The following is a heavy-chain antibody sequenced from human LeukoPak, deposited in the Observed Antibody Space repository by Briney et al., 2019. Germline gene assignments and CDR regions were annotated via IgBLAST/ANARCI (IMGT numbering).Heavy chain of an antibody. CDR2: IYHSGST. Sequence: PSGTLSLTCTVSGYSISSGYYWGWIRQPPGKGLEWIGSIYHSGSTYYNPSLKSRVTISVDTSKNQFSLKLSSVTAADTAVYYCARVIDIVATIDYWGQGTLVTVSS. CDR3: ARVIDIVATIDY. D-gene: IGHD5-12*01. CDR1: GYSISSGYY. J-gene: IGHJ4*02. V-gene: IGHV4-38-2*02.